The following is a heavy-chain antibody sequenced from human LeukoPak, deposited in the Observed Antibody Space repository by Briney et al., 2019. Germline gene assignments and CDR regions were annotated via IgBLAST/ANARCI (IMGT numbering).Heavy chain of an antibody. CDR3: ARGSQGGHYYDSII. CDR1: GYTFTSYD. V-gene: IGHV1-8*01. J-gene: IGHJ4*02. Sequence: ASVKVSCKASGYTFTSYDINWVRKATGQGLEWMGWMNPNSGNTGYAQKFQGRVTMTRNTSISTAYMELSSLRSEDTAVYYCARGSQGGHYYDSIIWGQGTLVTVSS. CDR2: MNPNSGNT. D-gene: IGHD3-22*01.